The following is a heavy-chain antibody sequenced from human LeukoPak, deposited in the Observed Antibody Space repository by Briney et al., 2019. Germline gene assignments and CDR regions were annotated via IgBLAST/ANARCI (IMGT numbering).Heavy chain of an antibody. CDR3: ARGSSGYYSYYMDV. J-gene: IGHJ6*03. V-gene: IGHV4-59*01. Sequence: PSETLSLTCTVSGGSISSYYWSWIRQPPGKGPEWIGYIYYSGSANYNPSLKSRVTISVDTSKNQFSLNLSSVTAADTAVYYCARGSSGYYSYYMDVWGKGTTVTVSS. CDR2: IYYSGSA. D-gene: IGHD6-19*01. CDR1: GGSISSYY.